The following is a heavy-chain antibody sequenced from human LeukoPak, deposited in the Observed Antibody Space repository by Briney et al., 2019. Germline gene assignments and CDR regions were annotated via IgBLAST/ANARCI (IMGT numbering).Heavy chain of an antibody. V-gene: IGHV3-30*02. CDR1: GFTFSSYG. D-gene: IGHD1-26*01. J-gene: IGHJ4*02. CDR3: ARETKYSGSHLEY. Sequence: GGSLRLSCAASGFTFSSYGTHWVRQAPGKGLEWVAFIRYDGSNKYYADSVKGRFAISRDNSKNTLYLQVNSLRAEDTAVYYCARETKYSGSHLEYWGQGTLVTVSS. CDR2: IRYDGSNK.